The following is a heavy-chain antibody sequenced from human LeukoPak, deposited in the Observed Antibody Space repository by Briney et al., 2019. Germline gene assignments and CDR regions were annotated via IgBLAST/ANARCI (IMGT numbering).Heavy chain of an antibody. CDR2: IKNDGSSI. CDR3: TRDREHAFDI. Sequence: GGSLRLSSAASGFTFYKNWMHWVRQAPGKGLEWVSYIKNDGSSINYADSVKGRFIISRDNAKNTLYLQMNSLTVEDTAVYYCTRDREHAFDIWGQGTEVTVSS. CDR1: GFTFYKNW. J-gene: IGHJ3*02. V-gene: IGHV3-74*01.